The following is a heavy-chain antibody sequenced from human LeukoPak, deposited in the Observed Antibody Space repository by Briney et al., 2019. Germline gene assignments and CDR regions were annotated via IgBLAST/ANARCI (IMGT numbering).Heavy chain of an antibody. V-gene: IGHV3-7*01. J-gene: IGHJ4*02. CDR1: GFNFSIYW. D-gene: IGHD6-13*01. CDR2: IKQDGSEK. Sequence: PGGSLRLSCAASGFNFSIYWMSWVRQVPGKGLEWVANIKQDGSEKYYVDSVRGRFTISRDNAKNSLYLQMTSLRAEDTAVYYCGSGSTWLPRGQGTLVTVSS. CDR3: GSGSTWLP.